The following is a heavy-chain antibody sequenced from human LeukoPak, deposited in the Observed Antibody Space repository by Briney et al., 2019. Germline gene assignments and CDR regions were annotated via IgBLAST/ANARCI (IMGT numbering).Heavy chain of an antibody. V-gene: IGHV4-34*01. D-gene: IGHD6-13*01. J-gene: IGHJ5*02. CDR3: ARGAPYSSSWYPDP. CDR1: GGSFSGYY. Sequence: PSETLSLTCAVYGGSFSGYYWSWIRQPPGKGLEWIGEINHSGSTNYNPSLKSRVTISVDTSKNQFSLKLSSVTAADTAVYYCARGAPYSSSWYPDPWGQGTLVTVSS. CDR2: INHSGST.